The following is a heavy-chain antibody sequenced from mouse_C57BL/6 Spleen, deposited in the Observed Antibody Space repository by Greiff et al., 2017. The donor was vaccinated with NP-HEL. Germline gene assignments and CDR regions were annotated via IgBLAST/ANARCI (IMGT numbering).Heavy chain of an antibody. CDR2: INPNNGGT. Sequence: VHVKQSGPELVKPGASVKMSCKASGYTFTDYNMHWVKQSHGKSLEWIGYINPNNGGTSYNQKFKGKATLTVNKSSSTAYMELRSLTSEDSAVYYCAREDYYGSSYEDAMDYWGQGTSVTVSS. D-gene: IGHD1-1*01. CDR3: AREDYYGSSYEDAMDY. CDR1: GYTFTDYN. J-gene: IGHJ4*01. V-gene: IGHV1-22*01.